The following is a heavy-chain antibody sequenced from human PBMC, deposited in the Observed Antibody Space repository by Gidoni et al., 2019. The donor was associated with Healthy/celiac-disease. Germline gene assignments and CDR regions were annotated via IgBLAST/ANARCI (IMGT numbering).Heavy chain of an antibody. CDR1: GGSIRSSNW. J-gene: IGHJ4*02. V-gene: IGHV4-4*02. Sequence: QVQLQESGPGLVKPSGTLSLTCAVSGGSIRSSNWWSWVRQPPGKGLEWIGEIYQSGSTNYNPSLKSRVTISVDKSKNQFSLKLSSVTAADTAVYYCARLGYSSSWYPFDYWGQGTLVTVSS. D-gene: IGHD6-13*01. CDR2: IYQSGST. CDR3: ARLGYSSSWYPFDY.